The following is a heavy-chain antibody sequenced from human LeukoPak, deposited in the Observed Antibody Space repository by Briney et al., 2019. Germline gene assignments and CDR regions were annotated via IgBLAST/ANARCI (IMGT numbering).Heavy chain of an antibody. CDR1: GFTFSSYA. CDR2: ISGSGGTT. V-gene: IGHV3-23*01. CDR3: AKPREYSSTWFGVDH. Sequence: GSLRLSCAASGFTFSSYAMSWVRQAPGKGLEWVSLISGSGGTTYYADSVKGRFTISRDNSKNTLFLQMYSLRAEDTAAYYCAKPREYSSTWFGVDHWGQGSLVTVSS. J-gene: IGHJ4*02. D-gene: IGHD6-13*01.